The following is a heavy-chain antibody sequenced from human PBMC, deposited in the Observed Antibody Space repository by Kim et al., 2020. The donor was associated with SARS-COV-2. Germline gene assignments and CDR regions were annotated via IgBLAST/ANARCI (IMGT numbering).Heavy chain of an antibody. Sequence: SETLSLTCTVSGGSISSYYWSWIRQPPGKGLEWIGYIYYSGSTNYNPSLKSRVTISVDTSKNQFSLKLSSVTAAYTAVYYCARSGYFEDFDYWGQGTLVT. V-gene: IGHV4-59*01. D-gene: IGHD3-3*01. CDR3: ARSGYFEDFDY. J-gene: IGHJ4*02. CDR2: IYYSGST. CDR1: GGSISSYY.